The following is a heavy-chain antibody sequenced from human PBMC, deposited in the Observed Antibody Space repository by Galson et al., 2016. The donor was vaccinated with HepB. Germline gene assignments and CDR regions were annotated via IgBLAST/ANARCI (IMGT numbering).Heavy chain of an antibody. CDR3: AKGGGKVAETPIDP. CDR2: ISYDGSNK. CDR1: GFTFPTYA. D-gene: IGHD6-19*01. J-gene: IGHJ5*02. V-gene: IGHV3-30*18. Sequence: SLRLSCAASGFTFPTYAMTWVRQAPGKGLEWVAVISYDGSNKYYADSVKGRFTISRDNSKNTLFLQMNSLRPEDTAVYYCAKGGGKVAETPIDPWGQGTLVTVSS.